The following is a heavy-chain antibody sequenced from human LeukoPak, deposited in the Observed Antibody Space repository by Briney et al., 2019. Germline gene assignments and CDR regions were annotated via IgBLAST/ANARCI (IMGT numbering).Heavy chain of an antibody. CDR3: TASMEVSTYFDY. CDR2: IKSKTDGETT. CDR1: GFTFSDYY. D-gene: IGHD5/OR15-5a*01. V-gene: IGHV3-15*01. J-gene: IGHJ4*02. Sequence: GGSLRLSCAASGFTFSDYYMSWVRQAPGKGLEWVGRIKSKTDGETTENAASVKGRFTISRDDSKNTLYLQMNSLKTEDTAVYYCTASMEVSTYFDYWGQGTLVTVSS.